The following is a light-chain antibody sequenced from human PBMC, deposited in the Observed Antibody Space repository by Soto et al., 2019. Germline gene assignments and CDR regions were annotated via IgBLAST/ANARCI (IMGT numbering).Light chain of an antibody. V-gene: IGKV1-39*01. J-gene: IGKJ2*01. CDR3: QQTYNIPPT. CDR2: TAS. Sequence: DLQMTQSSSSLSVSVGDRITITCRASQSINSYLNWYQQKPGKAPKLLIYTASSLRRGVPSRFSGSGSGTDFTLTISSLQPEDFATYYCQQTYNIPPTFGQGTKLEIK. CDR1: QSINSY.